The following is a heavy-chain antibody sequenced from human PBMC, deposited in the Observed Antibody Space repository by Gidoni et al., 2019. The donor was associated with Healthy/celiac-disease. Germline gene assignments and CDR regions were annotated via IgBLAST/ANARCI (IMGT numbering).Heavy chain of an antibody. V-gene: IGHV3-9*01. D-gene: IGHD7-27*01. CDR3: AKELGIETGYYYGMDV. CDR2: ISWNSGSI. Sequence: EVQLVESGGGLVQPGRSLELSWAAPGFPFDDYAMHWVRQAPGKGLEWVSGISWNSGSIGYADSVKGRFTISRDNAKNSLYLQMNSLRAEDTALYYCAKELGIETGYYYGMDVWGQGTTVTVSS. CDR1: GFPFDDYA. J-gene: IGHJ6*02.